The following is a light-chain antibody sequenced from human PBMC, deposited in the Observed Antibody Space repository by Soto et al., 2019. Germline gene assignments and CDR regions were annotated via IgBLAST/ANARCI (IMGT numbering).Light chain of an antibody. J-gene: IGKJ5*01. CDR1: RPINTF. Sequence: DIQMTQSPSSLPASTGDRVTITCRASRPINTFLYWYQQKPGIAPNLLIYGASTLQTGVHSRFSGSGSGTDFPLTISSQHPEDFAYYYCQQSYSTPETFGQGTRLEIK. V-gene: IGKV1-39*01. CDR3: QQSYSTPET. CDR2: GAS.